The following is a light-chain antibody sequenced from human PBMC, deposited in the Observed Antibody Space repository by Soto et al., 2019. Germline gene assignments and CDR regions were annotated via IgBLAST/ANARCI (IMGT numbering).Light chain of an antibody. CDR3: QQYGSPPLT. CDR1: QSVSSSY. Sequence: EIVLTQSPGTLSLSPGERATLSCRASQSVSSSYLAWYQQKPGQAPRLLIYGASSRATGIPDRFSGSGSGTDFTLTISRLEAEDFAVYYCQQYGSPPLTFGGRTKVEIK. V-gene: IGKV3-20*01. CDR2: GAS. J-gene: IGKJ4*01.